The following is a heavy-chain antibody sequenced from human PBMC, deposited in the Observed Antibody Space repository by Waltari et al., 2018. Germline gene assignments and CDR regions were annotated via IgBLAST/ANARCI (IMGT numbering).Heavy chain of an antibody. D-gene: IGHD1-26*01. CDR1: GDSVRDYF. CDR3: ARLDLVGSRYYFDY. CDR2: MYSSGTT. V-gene: IGHV4-59*08. J-gene: IGHJ4*02. Sequence: QVQLQESGPGLVKPSETLSLTCTVSGDSVRDYFWGWIRHSPGKGLECIAYMYSSGTTNYNPSLRSRVTISLDTSKNQVSLKLSSMTAADTAVYYCARLDLVGSRYYFDYWSQGTLVTVSS.